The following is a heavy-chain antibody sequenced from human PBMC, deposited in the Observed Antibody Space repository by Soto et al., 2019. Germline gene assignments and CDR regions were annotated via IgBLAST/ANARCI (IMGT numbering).Heavy chain of an antibody. D-gene: IGHD5-12*01. V-gene: IGHV3-23*01. CDR1: GFTFSSYA. Sequence: PGGSLRLSCAASGFTFSSYAMSWVRQAPGKGLEWVSAISGSGGSTYYADSVKGRYNISRDNAKNTLYLQMNSLRAEDTAVYYSAKGRPRGYSGYDSYYMDVWGKGTTVTVSS. CDR3: AKGRPRGYSGYDSYYMDV. CDR2: ISGSGGST. J-gene: IGHJ6*03.